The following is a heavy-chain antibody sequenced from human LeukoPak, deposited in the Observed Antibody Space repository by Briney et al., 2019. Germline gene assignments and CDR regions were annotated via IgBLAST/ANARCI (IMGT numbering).Heavy chain of an antibody. Sequence: QPGGSLRLSCAASGFTFSGSAMHWARQASGKGLEWVGRIRSKANSYATAYAASVKGRFTISRDDSKNTAYLQMNSLKTEDTAVYYCTRPDLYYYYGMDVWGQGTTVTVSS. CDR1: GFTFSGSA. V-gene: IGHV3-73*01. J-gene: IGHJ6*02. CDR3: TRPDLYYYYGMDV. CDR2: IRSKANSYAT.